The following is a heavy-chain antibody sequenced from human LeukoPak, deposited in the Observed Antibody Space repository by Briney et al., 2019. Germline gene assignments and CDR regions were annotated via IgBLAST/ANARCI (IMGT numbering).Heavy chain of an antibody. V-gene: IGHV4-61*02. Sequence: PSQTLSLTCTVSGGSISSGSYYWNWIRQPAGKGLEWIGRIYTSGSTNYNPSLKSRVTISVDTSKNQFSLKLSSVTAPDTAVYYWARDRGYYYDSSGTTELDYWGQGTLVTVSS. CDR3: ARDRGYYYDSSGTTELDY. J-gene: IGHJ4*02. D-gene: IGHD3-22*01. CDR2: IYTSGST. CDR1: GGSISSGSYY.